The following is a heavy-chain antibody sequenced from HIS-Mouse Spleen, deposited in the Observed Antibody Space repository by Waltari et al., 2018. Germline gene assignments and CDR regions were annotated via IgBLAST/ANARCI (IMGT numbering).Heavy chain of an antibody. CDR1: GFTFSSYG. CDR2: ISYDGSNK. CDR3: ARGGIAARPKAFDI. V-gene: IGHV3-30*03. Sequence: QVQLVESGGGVVQPGRSLRLSCAASGFTFSSYGMHWVRQAPGKGLEWVAVISYDGSNKYYADSVKGRFTISRDNSKNTLYLQMNSLRAEDTAVYYCARGGIAARPKAFDIWGQGTMVTVSS. D-gene: IGHD6-6*01. J-gene: IGHJ3*02.